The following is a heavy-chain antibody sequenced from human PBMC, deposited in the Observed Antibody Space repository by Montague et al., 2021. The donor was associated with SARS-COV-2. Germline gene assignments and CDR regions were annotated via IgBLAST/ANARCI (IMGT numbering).Heavy chain of an antibody. CDR1: GDSISTDNW. J-gene: IGHJ4*02. D-gene: IGHD3-3*01. CDR2: IYHTGST. CDR3: ATLPSSMTIFGVVQGYYFDD. Sequence: SETLSLTCVVSGDSISTDNWWTWVRLPPGKGLEWVGEIYHTGSTKYKPSLKSRVSMSVDKSWNQFSLRLTSVTAADTAIYYCATLPSSMTIFGVVQGYYFDDWGQGTLVTVSS. V-gene: IGHV4-4*02.